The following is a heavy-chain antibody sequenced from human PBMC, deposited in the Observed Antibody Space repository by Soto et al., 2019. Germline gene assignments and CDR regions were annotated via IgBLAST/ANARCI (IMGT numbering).Heavy chain of an antibody. Sequence: GASLKISCKRSGYNFSSSWISWVRQMNEKGLEWMGRIDPSDSYTNYSPSFQGHVTISADKSISTAYLQWSSLKASDTAMYYCARNAGVGATYYYYYGMDVWGQGTTVTVSS. CDR3: ARNAGVGATYYYYYGMDV. D-gene: IGHD1-26*01. V-gene: IGHV5-10-1*01. CDR2: IDPSDSYT. CDR1: GYNFSSSW. J-gene: IGHJ6*02.